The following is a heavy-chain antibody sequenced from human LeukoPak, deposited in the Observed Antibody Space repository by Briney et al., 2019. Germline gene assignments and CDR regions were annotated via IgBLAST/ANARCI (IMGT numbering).Heavy chain of an antibody. Sequence: GGSLRLSCAASGSTFSSYSMNWVRQAPGKGLEWVSSISSSSSYIYYADSVKGRFTISRDNAKNSLYLQMNSLRAEDTAVYYCARYSSSSFYYYYGMDVWGQGTTVTVSS. V-gene: IGHV3-21*01. CDR2: ISSSSSYI. J-gene: IGHJ6*02. D-gene: IGHD6-6*01. CDR1: GSTFSSYS. CDR3: ARYSSSSFYYYYGMDV.